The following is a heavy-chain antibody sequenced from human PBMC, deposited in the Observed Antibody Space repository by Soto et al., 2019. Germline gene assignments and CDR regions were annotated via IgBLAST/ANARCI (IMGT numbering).Heavy chain of an antibody. CDR1: GFTFSSYS. D-gene: IGHD6-13*01. CDR2: ISSSSSYI. CDR3: ARLAARYYYYMDV. Sequence: PGGSLRLSCAASGFTFSSYSMNWVRQAPGKGLEWVSSISSSSSYIYYADSVKGRFTISRDNAKNSLYLQMNSLRAEDTAVYYCARLAARYYYYMDVWGKGTTVTVSS. J-gene: IGHJ6*03. V-gene: IGHV3-21*01.